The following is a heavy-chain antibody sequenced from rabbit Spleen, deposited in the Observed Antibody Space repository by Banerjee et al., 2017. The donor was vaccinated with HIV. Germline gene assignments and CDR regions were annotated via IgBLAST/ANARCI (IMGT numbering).Heavy chain of an antibody. V-gene: IGHV1S40*01. CDR3: GGGGVGSGWAYGL. CDR1: GFPFSSGYD. CDR2: IITGSGLT. D-gene: IGHD4-1*01. J-gene: IGHJ4*01. Sequence: QTLEESGRHPVNSVAALTLTSIASGFPFSSGYDMCWVRQAPGKGLELIACIITGSGLTYYARRAKARISSSKAASTTVTLQMTSLTAAGTATCCCGGGGVGSGWAYGLWGPGTLVTVS.